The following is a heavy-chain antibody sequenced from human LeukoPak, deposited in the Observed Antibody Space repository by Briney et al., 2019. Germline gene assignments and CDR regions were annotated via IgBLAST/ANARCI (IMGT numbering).Heavy chain of an antibody. V-gene: IGHV3-21*01. J-gene: IGHJ3*02. CDR3: ARDSYYYGSGSYYNPDAFDI. Sequence: PGGSLRLSCAASGFTFSSYSMNWVRQAPGKGLEWVSSTSSSSSYIYYADSVKGRFTISRDNAKNSLYLQMNSLRAEDTAVYYCARDSYYYGSGSYYNPDAFDIWGQGTMVTVSS. D-gene: IGHD3-10*01. CDR2: TSSSSSYI. CDR1: GFTFSSYS.